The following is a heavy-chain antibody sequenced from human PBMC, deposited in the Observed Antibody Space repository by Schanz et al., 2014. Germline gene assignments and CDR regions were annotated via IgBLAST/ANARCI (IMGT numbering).Heavy chain of an antibody. Sequence: EVQLVESGGGLVQPGESLRLSCAASGFSFSNYWMSWVRQAPGKGLEWVANIKQDGSEKYYVDSVKGRFTISRDNAKNSLYLQMNSLRAEDTAVYYCARGHHGMDVWGQGTTVTVSS. V-gene: IGHV3-7*02. CDR3: ARGHHGMDV. CDR2: IKQDGSEK. CDR1: GFSFSNYW. J-gene: IGHJ6*02.